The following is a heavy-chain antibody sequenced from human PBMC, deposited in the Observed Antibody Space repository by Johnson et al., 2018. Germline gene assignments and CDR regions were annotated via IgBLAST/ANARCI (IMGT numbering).Heavy chain of an antibody. CDR1: GFTFSDYY. CDR2: ISSSGSTI. Sequence: QVQLVESGGGLVKPGGSLRLSCAASGFTFSDYYMSWIRQAPGKGREWVSYISSSGSTIYYADPVKGRFPISRDNAKNSLYLQMNSLRAEDTAVYYCARDVLIAASRTYYYYYGMDVWGQGTTVTVSS. D-gene: IGHD6-13*01. V-gene: IGHV3-11*01. J-gene: IGHJ6*02. CDR3: ARDVLIAASRTYYYYYGMDV.